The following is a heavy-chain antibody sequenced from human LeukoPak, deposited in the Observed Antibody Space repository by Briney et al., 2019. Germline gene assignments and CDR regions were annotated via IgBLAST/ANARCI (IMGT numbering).Heavy chain of an antibody. J-gene: IGHJ6*03. CDR3: AKDLIFGVVTPYYMDV. V-gene: IGHV3-30*18. Sequence: GGSLRLSCAASGFTFSSYGMHWVRQAPGRGLEWVAVISYDGSNKYYADSVKGRFTISRDNSKNTLYLQMNSLRAEDTAVYYCAKDLIFGVVTPYYMDVWGKGTTVTVSS. CDR1: GFTFSSYG. D-gene: IGHD3-3*01. CDR2: ISYDGSNK.